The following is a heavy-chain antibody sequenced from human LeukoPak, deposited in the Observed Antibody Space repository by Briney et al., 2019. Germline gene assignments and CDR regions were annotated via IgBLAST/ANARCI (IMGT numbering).Heavy chain of an antibody. V-gene: IGHV3-30*18. J-gene: IGHJ4*02. Sequence: PGGSLRLSCAASGFTFSSYGMHWVRQAPGKGLEWVAVISYDGSNKYYADSVKGRFTISRDNSKNTLYLQMNSLRAEDTAVYYCAKSYYGDSFDYWGQGTLVTVSS. CDR3: AKSYYGDSFDY. CDR1: GFTFSSYG. CDR2: ISYDGSNK. D-gene: IGHD4-17*01.